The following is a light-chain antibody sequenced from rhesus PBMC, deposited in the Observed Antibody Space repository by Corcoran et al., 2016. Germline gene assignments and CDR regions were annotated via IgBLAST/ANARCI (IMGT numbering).Light chain of an antibody. CDR1: QGISNW. J-gene: IGKJ2*01. Sequence: DIQMTQSPSSLSASVGDRVTITCRASQGISNWLAWYQQTPGTAPNHLIYRASNLETGVPSRFSGSGSGTDFTLNISSLQPEDFATYYCQHHDNSPPSFGQGTKVEIK. CDR3: QHHDNSPPS. CDR2: RAS. V-gene: IGKV1-69*01.